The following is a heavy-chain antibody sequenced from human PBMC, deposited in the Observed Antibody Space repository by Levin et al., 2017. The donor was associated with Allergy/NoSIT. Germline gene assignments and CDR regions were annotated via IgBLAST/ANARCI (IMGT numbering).Heavy chain of an antibody. Sequence: GESLKISCAASGFTFSSYWMSWVRQAPGKGLEWVANIKQDGSEKYYVDSVKGRFTISRDNAKNSLYLQMNSLRAEDTAVYYCAREPEPGGFDYWGQGTLVTVSS. J-gene: IGHJ4*02. D-gene: IGHD1-14*01. CDR3: AREPEPGGFDY. CDR2: IKQDGSEK. V-gene: IGHV3-7*01. CDR1: GFTFSSYW.